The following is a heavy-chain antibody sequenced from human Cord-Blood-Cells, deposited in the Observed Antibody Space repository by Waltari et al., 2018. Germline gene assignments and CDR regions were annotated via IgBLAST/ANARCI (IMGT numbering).Heavy chain of an antibody. CDR1: GFTFSNAW. CDR3: TTDGGDY. CDR2: IKSKTEGGTT. D-gene: IGHD2-15*01. J-gene: IGHJ4*02. Sequence: EVQLVESGGGLVKPGGSLRLCCAASGFTFSNAWMSWVGQAPGKGLEWVVRIKSKTEGGTTDYAAPVRGRFTISRDESKNTLYLQMNSLKTEDTAVYYCTTDGGDYWGQGTLVTVSS. V-gene: IGHV3-15*01.